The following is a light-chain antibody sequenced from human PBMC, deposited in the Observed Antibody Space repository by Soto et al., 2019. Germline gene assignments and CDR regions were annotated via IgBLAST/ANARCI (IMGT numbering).Light chain of an antibody. CDR2: GVT. J-gene: IGLJ3*02. V-gene: IGLV2-8*01. CDR1: GSDIGAYNF. CDR3: SSYTSSLTWV. Sequence: QSALAQPPSASGSPGQSVTISCTGSGSDIGAYNFVSWYQQHPGKAPKLMIFGVTERPSGVPDRFSGSKSGNTASLTVSGLQADDEADYYCSSYTSSLTWVFGGGTKLTVL.